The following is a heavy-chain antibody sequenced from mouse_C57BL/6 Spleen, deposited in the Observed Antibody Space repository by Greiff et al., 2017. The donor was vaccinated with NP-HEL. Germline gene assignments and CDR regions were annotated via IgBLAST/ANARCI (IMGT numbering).Heavy chain of an antibody. Sequence: VQLKESGPGLVKPSQSLSLTCSVTGYSITSGYYWNWIRQFPGNKLEWMGYISYDGSNNYNPSLKNRISITRDTSKNQFFLKLNSVTTEDTATYYCARGGYSNLYYFDYWGQGTTLTVSS. CDR3: ARGGYSNLYYFDY. D-gene: IGHD2-5*01. CDR1: GYSITSGYY. J-gene: IGHJ2*01. V-gene: IGHV3-6*01. CDR2: ISYDGSN.